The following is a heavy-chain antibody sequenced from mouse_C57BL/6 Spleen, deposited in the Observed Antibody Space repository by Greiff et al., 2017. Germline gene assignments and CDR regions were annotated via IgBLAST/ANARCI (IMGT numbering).Heavy chain of an antibody. CDR1: GYTFTSYW. CDR2: IDPSDSET. Sequence: QVQLQQPGAELVRPGSSVKLSCKASGYTFTSYWMHWVKQRPIQGLEWIGNIDPSDSETHYNQKFKDKATLTVDQSSSTAYMQLSSLTSEDSAVYYGARGGLYDYVGAWFAYWGQGTLVTVSA. J-gene: IGHJ3*01. V-gene: IGHV1-52*01. CDR3: ARGGLYDYVGAWFAY. D-gene: IGHD2-4*01.